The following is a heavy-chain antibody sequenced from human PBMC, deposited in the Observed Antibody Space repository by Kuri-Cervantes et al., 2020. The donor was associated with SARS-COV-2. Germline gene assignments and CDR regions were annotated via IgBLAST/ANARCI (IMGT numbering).Heavy chain of an antibody. CDR2: INSSSSYI. V-gene: IGHV3-21*01. D-gene: IGHD3-10*01. Sequence: GESLKISCAASGFTFSSYSMNWVRQAPGKGLEWVSSINSSSSYIYYADSVKGRFTISRDNAKNSLYLQMNSLRAEDTAVYYCARDRGVRGWYFDYWGQGTLVTVSS. CDR1: GFTFSSYS. CDR3: ARDRGVRGWYFDY. J-gene: IGHJ4*02.